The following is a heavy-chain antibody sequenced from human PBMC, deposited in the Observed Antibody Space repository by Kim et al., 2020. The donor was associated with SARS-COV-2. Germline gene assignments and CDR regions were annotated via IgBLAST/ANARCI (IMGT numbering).Heavy chain of an antibody. D-gene: IGHD4-17*01. Sequence: SETLSLTCTVSGGSISSYYWSWIRQPPGKGLEWIGYIYYSGSTNYNPSLKSRVTISVDTSKNQFSLKLSSVTAADTAVYYCARDDYGGNSAYYGMDVWGQGTTVTVSS. J-gene: IGHJ6*02. CDR2: IYYSGST. CDR1: GGSISSYY. V-gene: IGHV4-59*01. CDR3: ARDDYGGNSAYYGMDV.